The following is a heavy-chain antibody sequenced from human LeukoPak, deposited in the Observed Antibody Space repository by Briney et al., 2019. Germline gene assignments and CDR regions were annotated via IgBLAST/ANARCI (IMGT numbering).Heavy chain of an antibody. Sequence: SETLSLTCTVSGGSISSYHWSWIRQPPGKGLEWIGYIYHSGSTYYNPSLKSRVTISVDRSKNQFSLKLSSVTAADTAVYYCARANSGYDSLDYWGQGTLVTVSS. CDR3: ARANSGYDSLDY. J-gene: IGHJ4*02. CDR2: IYHSGST. CDR1: GGSISSYH. V-gene: IGHV4-59*12. D-gene: IGHD5-12*01.